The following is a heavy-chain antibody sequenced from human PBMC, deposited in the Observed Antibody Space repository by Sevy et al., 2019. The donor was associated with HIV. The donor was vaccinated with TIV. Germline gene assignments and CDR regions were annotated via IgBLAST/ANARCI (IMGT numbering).Heavy chain of an antibody. D-gene: IGHD2-2*02. Sequence: GGSLRLSCAASGFTFSSYSMNWVRQAPGKGLEWVSSISSSCSYIYYADSVKGRFTISRDNAKNSLYLQMNSLRAEDTAVYYCARLESCSSTSCYTGGFDYWGQGTLVTVSS. CDR1: GFTFSSYS. J-gene: IGHJ4*02. CDR3: ARLESCSSTSCYTGGFDY. CDR2: ISSSCSYI. V-gene: IGHV3-21*01.